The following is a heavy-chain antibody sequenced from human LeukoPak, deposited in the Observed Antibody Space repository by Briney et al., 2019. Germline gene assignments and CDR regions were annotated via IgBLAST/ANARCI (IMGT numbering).Heavy chain of an antibody. CDR3: ARGLLGDYGDYVPFFDP. Sequence: GASVKVSCKASGYTFTSYYMHWVRQAPGQGLERMGIINPSGGSTSYAQKFQGRVTMTRDTSTSTVYMELSSLRSEDTAVYYCARGLLGDYGDYVPFFDPWGQGTLVTVSS. CDR1: GYTFTSYY. D-gene: IGHD4-17*01. CDR2: INPSGGST. V-gene: IGHV1-46*01. J-gene: IGHJ5*02.